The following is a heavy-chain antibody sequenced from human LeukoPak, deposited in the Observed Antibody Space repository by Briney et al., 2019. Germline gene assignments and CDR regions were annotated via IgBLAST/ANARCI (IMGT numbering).Heavy chain of an antibody. J-gene: IGHJ4*02. CDR3: AKRYGSSYYYFDY. D-gene: IGHD6-13*01. Sequence: GGSLRLSCAASGFTFSSYSMNWVRQAPGKGLEWVSSISSSSSYIYYADSVKGRFTISRDNAKNSLYLQMNSLRADDTAVYYCAKRYGSSYYYFDYWAQGTLVTVSS. CDR1: GFTFSSYS. CDR2: ISSSSSYI. V-gene: IGHV3-21*04.